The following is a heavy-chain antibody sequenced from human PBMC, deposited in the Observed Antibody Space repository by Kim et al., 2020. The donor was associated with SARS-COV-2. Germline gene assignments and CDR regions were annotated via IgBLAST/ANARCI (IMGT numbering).Heavy chain of an antibody. CDR3: AKEKSGSGWYTDY. Sequence: DSAKGPFTISRDKSKTTLYLQMNSLRAEDSAVYYCAKEKSGSGWYTDYWGQGTLVTVSS. D-gene: IGHD6-19*01. V-gene: IGHV3-23*01. J-gene: IGHJ4*02.